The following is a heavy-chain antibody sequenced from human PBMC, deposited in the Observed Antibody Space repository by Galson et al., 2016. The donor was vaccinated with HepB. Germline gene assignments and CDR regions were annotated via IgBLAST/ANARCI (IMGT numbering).Heavy chain of an antibody. D-gene: IGHD5-24*01. Sequence: SLRLSCAASGFTFSSYSMSWVRQAPGKGLEFVSGFSGANTYYADSVKGRFTISRDSSKNTLYLQVKSLTAEDTAVYYCAKRARDGYNSPIDYWGQGILVTVSS. J-gene: IGHJ4*02. CDR3: AKRARDGYNSPIDY. CDR2: FSGANT. V-gene: IGHV3-23*01. CDR1: GFTFSSYS.